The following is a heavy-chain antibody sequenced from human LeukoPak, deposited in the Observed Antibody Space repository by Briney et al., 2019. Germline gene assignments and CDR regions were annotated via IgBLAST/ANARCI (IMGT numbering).Heavy chain of an antibody. J-gene: IGHJ4*02. D-gene: IGHD3-10*01. V-gene: IGHV3-74*01. CDR3: ARDHGSYYFDY. Sequence: PGGSLRLSCAASGFTFSSCSMHWVRQAPGKGLVWVSRIKGDGSSISYADSVKGRFTIFRDNAKNTLFLQMNSLRAEDTAVYYCARDHGSYYFDYWGQGILVTVSS. CDR2: IKGDGSSI. CDR1: GFTFSSCS.